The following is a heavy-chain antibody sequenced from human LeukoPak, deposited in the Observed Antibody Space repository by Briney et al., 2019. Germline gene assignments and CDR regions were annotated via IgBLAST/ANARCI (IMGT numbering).Heavy chain of an antibody. V-gene: IGHV1-2*02. CDR3: ARVGDYGDYHY. CDR1: GYTLTVYY. D-gene: IGHD4-17*01. CDR2: INPNSGGT. J-gene: IGHJ4*02. Sequence: ASVKVSCKASGYTLTVYYMHWVRQAPGQGLEWMGCINPNSGGTNYAQKFQGRVTMTRDTSISTAYMELSRLRSDDTAVYYCARVGDYGDYHYWGQGTLVTVSS.